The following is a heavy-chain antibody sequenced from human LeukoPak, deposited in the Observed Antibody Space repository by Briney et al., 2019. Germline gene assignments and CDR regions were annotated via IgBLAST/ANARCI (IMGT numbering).Heavy chain of an antibody. D-gene: IGHD5-18*01. CDR2: IYHSGST. V-gene: IGHV4-4*02. J-gene: IGHJ4*02. CDR3: ARGYNYGFGYYFDY. Sequence: PSETLSLTCDVSGGSIRSSNWWSWVRQPPGKGLEWIGEIYHSGSTNSNSSLKSRVTISVDKPKNQFSLKLSSVTAADTAVYYCARGYNYGFGYYFDYWGQGTLVTVSS. CDR1: GGSIRSSNW.